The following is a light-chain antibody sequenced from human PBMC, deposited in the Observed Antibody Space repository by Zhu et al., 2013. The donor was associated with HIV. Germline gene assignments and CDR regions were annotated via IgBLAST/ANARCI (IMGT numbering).Light chain of an antibody. CDR1: SSDVGVYDY. CDR2: KS. J-gene: IGLJ2*01. V-gene: IGLV2-14*01. Sequence: QSALTQPASVSGSPGQSIAISCTGTSSDVGVYDYVSWYQQYPGKTPDSSFMKSISGPPGWSSRFSGSKSGYTASLTISGLQAEDEADYYCCSYAGSSTVVFGGGTKLTVL. CDR3: CSYAGSSTVV.